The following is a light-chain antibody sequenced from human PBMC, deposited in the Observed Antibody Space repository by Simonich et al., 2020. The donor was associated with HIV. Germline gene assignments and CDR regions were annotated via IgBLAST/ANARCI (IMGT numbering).Light chain of an antibody. J-gene: IGKJ1*01. Sequence: IVMSQSPASLSVSQWEKPTLSCRTSQSVSCDLAWYQQQAGQAPRLLIYGASTRATGNPARFSGSGSGTEFTLTISSMQSEDFAVYYCQQYNNWPPWTFGQGTKVEIK. CDR1: QSVSCD. CDR2: GAS. V-gene: IGKV3-15*01. CDR3: QQYNNWPPWT.